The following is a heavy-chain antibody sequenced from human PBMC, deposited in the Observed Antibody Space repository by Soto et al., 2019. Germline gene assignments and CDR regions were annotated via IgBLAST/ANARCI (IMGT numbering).Heavy chain of an antibody. Sequence: GGSLRLSCAASGFTFSSYAMSWVRQAPGKGLEWVSAISGSVGSTYYADSVKGRFTISRDNSKNTLYLQMNSLRAEDTAVYYCAKSTTWDRATIDYWGQGTLVTVSS. CDR1: GFTFSSYA. J-gene: IGHJ4*02. CDR3: AKSTTWDRATIDY. CDR2: ISGSVGST. V-gene: IGHV3-23*01. D-gene: IGHD1-26*01.